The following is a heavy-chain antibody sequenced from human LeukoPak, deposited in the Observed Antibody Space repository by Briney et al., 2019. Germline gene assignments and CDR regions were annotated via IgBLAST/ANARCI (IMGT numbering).Heavy chain of an antibody. V-gene: IGHV3-48*01. D-gene: IGHD3-22*01. CDR2: ISSSSDTK. J-gene: IGHJ4*02. Sequence: GGSLRLSCAASGFTFSSYSMNWVRQAPGKGLEWVSYISSSSDTKYYADSVKGRFTISRDNSKNTLYLQMNSLRAEDTAVYYCAKDPGDYYDSSGYGDYWGQGTLVTVSS. CDR1: GFTFSSYS. CDR3: AKDPGDYYDSSGYGDY.